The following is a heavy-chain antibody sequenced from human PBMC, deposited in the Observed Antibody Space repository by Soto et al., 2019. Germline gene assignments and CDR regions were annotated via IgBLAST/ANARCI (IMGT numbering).Heavy chain of an antibody. J-gene: IGHJ3*02. V-gene: IGHV3-30*03. CDR3: AREYSRSAALDI. D-gene: IGHD3-3*01. CDR1: GFTFSSYG. Sequence: PGGSLRLSCAASGFTFSSYGMHWVRQAPGKGLEWVAVISYDGSEEYYAESVKGRFTISRDNSRNTLYLQMNSLRDDDTAIYYCAREYSRSAALDIWGQGTMVTVSS. CDR2: ISYDGSEE.